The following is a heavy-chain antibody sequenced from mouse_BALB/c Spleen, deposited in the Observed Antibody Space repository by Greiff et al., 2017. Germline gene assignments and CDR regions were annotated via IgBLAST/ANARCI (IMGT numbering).Heavy chain of an antibody. V-gene: IGHV2-2*01. Sequence: VMLVESGPGLVQPSQSLSITCTVSGFSLTSYGVHWVRQSPGKGLEWLGVIWSGGSTDYNAAFISRLSISKDNSKSQVFFKMNSLQTDDTARYYCARTGMAMDYWGQGTSVTVSS. J-gene: IGHJ4*01. CDR2: IWSGGST. CDR1: GFSLTSYG. CDR3: ARTGMAMDY. D-gene: IGHD4-1*01.